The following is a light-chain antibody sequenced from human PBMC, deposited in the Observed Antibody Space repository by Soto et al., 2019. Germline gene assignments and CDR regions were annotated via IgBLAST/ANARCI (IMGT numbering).Light chain of an antibody. Sequence: DIQMTQSPSSLSASVGDRVTITCRASQSISSSLNWYQQKPGKAPKLLIYAASSLQGGVPSRFSGRGSGTDFILTISSLQPEDFAAYYCQQSYSTPRTFGGGTKVEIK. CDR3: QQSYSTPRT. CDR1: QSISSS. CDR2: AAS. J-gene: IGKJ4*01. V-gene: IGKV1-39*01.